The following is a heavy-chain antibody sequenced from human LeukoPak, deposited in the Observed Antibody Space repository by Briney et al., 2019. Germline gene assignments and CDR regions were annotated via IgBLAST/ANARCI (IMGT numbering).Heavy chain of an antibody. D-gene: IGHD2-21*02. V-gene: IGHV3-48*01. CDR3: VRDGGDCGGDCYPYYYYGMDV. Sequence: GGSLRLSCAASGFTFSSYSMNWVRQAPGKGLEWVSYIGGSGTTIYYADSVKGRFTISRDNAKNSLYLQMSSLRAEDTAVYYCVRDGGDCGGDCYPYYYYGMDVWGQGTTVTVSS. J-gene: IGHJ6*02. CDR1: GFTFSSYS. CDR2: IGGSGTTI.